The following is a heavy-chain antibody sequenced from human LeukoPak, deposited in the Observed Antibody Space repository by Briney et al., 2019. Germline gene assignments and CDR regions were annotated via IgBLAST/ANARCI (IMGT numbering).Heavy chain of an antibody. D-gene: IGHD5-24*01. CDR3: ARVRFEMATTYYYGTDV. Sequence: GGSLRLSCAASGFTVSSNYMSWGRQAPRPGLGLVSVIYSGGSTYYADSVKGRFTISRDNSKNTLYLQMNSLRAEDTAVYYCARVRFEMATTYYYGTDVWGQGTTVTVSS. J-gene: IGHJ6*02. V-gene: IGHV3-53*01. CDR2: IYSGGST. CDR1: GFTVSSNY.